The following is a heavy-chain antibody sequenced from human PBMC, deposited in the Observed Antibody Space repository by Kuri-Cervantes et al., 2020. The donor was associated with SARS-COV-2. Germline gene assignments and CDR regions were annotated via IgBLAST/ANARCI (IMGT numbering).Heavy chain of an antibody. V-gene: IGHV3-23*01. J-gene: IGHJ6*03. Sequence: GESLKISCAASGFTFSSYAMGWVRQAPGKGLEWVSAISGSGGSTYYTDSVKGRFTISRDHPKNTLYLQMNSLRAEDTAVYYCSLSSSSVYYYYMDVWGKGTTVTVSS. D-gene: IGHD6-13*01. CDR2: ISGSGGST. CDR1: GFTFSSYA. CDR3: SLSSSSVYYYYMDV.